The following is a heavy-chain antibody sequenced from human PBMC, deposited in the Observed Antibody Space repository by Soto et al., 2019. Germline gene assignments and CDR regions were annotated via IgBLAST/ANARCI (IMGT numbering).Heavy chain of an antibody. D-gene: IGHD5-18*01. CDR1: GGAITNYY. CDR3: ARSVNRGYSYGYGH. V-gene: IGHV4-59*01. CDR2: IYHTGST. J-gene: IGHJ4*02. Sequence: QVQLQESGPGLVRPSETLSLTCSVSGGAITNYYWNWIRQTPGKGLEWIGYIYHTGSTSKNPSLTSRVTLSLDTSKNQLTLSLTSVTAADTAIYYCARSVNRGYSYGYGHWGQGPLDTVST.